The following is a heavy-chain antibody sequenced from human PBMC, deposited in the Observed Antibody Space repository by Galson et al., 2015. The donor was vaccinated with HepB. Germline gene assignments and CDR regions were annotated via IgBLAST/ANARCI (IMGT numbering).Heavy chain of an antibody. CDR3: AKSNGGSYYGSAFDI. V-gene: IGHV3-23*01. CDR1: GFTFNTYA. D-gene: IGHD1-26*01. CDR2: INDSGGFT. Sequence: SLRLSCAAPGFTFNTYAMSWVRQAPGKGLECVSGINDSGGFTYYADSVKGRFTISRDNSKNTLYLQMNSLRAEDTAVYYCAKSNGGSYYGSAFDIWGQGTMVTVSS. J-gene: IGHJ3*02.